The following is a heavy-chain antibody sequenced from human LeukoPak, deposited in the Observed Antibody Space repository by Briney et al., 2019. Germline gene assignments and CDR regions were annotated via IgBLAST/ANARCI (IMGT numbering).Heavy chain of an antibody. J-gene: IGHJ4*02. V-gene: IGHV3-23*01. Sequence: GGSLRLSCAASGFTFSNYVMSWVRQAPGKGLEWVSAISGRGTYPYYADSVKGRFTISRDNSNNMLYLQMNSLRAEDTAIYYCVKDTYSGTHNPQFDYWGQGTLVTVSS. CDR1: GFTFSNYV. CDR3: VKDTYSGTHNPQFDY. D-gene: IGHD3-10*01. CDR2: ISGRGTYP.